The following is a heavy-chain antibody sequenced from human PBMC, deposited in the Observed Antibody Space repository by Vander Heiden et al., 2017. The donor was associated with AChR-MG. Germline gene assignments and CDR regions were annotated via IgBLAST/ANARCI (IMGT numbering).Heavy chain of an antibody. Sequence: QVQLQESGPGLVKHSETLSLTCTVSGGRISSYSWTWLRQPPGKGLEWIGFIYYTGSINYNPSLKSRVTISVDTSKNQFSLKLRSVTAADTAVYYCARAPSEGTLTNFDVWGRGTLVTVSS. J-gene: IGHJ2*01. D-gene: IGHD4-17*01. CDR3: ARAPSEGTLTNFDV. V-gene: IGHV4-59*01. CDR1: GGRISSYS. CDR2: IYYTGSI.